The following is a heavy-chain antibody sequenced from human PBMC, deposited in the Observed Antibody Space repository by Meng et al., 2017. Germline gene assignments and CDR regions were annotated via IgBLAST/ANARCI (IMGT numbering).Heavy chain of an antibody. V-gene: IGHV4-39*07. D-gene: IGHD3-10*01. CDR3: ARVGVNYYGSATDAY. CDR2: IYYSGST. Sequence: SETLSLTCTVSGGSISSSSYYWGWIRQPPGKGLEWIGSIYYSGSTYYNPSLKSRVTISVDTSKNQFSLKLSSVTAADTAVYYCARVGVNYYGSATDAYWGQGTLVTVSS. J-gene: IGHJ4*02. CDR1: GGSISSSSYY.